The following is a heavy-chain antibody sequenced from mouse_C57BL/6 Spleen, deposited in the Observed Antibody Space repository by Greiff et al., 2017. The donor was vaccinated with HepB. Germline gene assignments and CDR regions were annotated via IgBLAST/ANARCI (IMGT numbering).Heavy chain of an antibody. D-gene: IGHD2-3*01. CDR3: VMGDGYLFAY. V-gene: IGHV10-1*01. CDR1: GFSFNTYA. J-gene: IGHJ3*01. Sequence: EVKLVESGGGLVQPKGSLKLSCAASGFSFNTYAMNWVRQAPGKGLEWVARIRSKSNNYATYYADSVKDRFTISRDDSESMLYLQMNNLKTEDTAMYYCVMGDGYLFAYWGQGTLVTVSA. CDR2: IRSKSNNYAT.